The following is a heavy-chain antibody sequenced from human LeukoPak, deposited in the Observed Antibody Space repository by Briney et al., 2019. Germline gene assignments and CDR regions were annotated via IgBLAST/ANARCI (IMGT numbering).Heavy chain of an antibody. CDR1: GGSFSSYY. V-gene: IGHV4-4*07. CDR2: IYTSGST. CDR3: ARAGDSTSPLDY. D-gene: IGHD6-13*01. Sequence: PSGTLSLTCTVSGGSFSSYYWNWIRQPAGKGLEWIGRIYTSGSTNYNPSLKSRVTMSVDTSKNQFSLKLNSVTAADTAVYYCARAGDSTSPLDYWGQGTLVTVSS. J-gene: IGHJ4*02.